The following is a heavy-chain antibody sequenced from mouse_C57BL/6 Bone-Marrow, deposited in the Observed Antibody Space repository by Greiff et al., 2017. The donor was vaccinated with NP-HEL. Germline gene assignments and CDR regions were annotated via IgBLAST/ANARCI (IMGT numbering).Heavy chain of an antibody. CDR1: GYSITSGYY. D-gene: IGHD2-4*01. J-gene: IGHJ4*01. CDR3: ARDLDYDYDEDAMDY. V-gene: IGHV3-6*01. Sequence: EVQLKESGPGLVKPSQSLSLTCSVTGYSITSGYYWNWIRQFPGNKLEWMGYISYDGSNNYNPSLKNRISITRDTSKNQFFLKLNSVTTEDSATYYCARDLDYDYDEDAMDYWGQGTSVTVSS. CDR2: ISYDGSN.